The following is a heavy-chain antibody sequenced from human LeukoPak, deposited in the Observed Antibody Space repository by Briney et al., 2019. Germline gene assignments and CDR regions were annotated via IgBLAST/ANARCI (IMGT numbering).Heavy chain of an antibody. J-gene: IGHJ4*02. CDR3: ARCKGGDYGGFDY. CDR1: GGSFSGYY. CDR2: INHSGST. V-gene: IGHV4-34*01. Sequence: SETLSLTCAVYGGSFSGYYWSWIRQPPGKGLEWIGEINHSGSTNYNPSLKSRVTISVDTSKNQFSLKLTSVTAAAPAVYYCARCKGGDYGGFDYWGQGTLVTVSS. D-gene: IGHD4-23*01.